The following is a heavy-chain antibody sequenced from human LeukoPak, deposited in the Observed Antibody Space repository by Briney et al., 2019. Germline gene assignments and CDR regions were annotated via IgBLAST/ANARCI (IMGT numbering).Heavy chain of an antibody. CDR3: AKSDCGADGCKLLNY. D-gene: IGHD2-21*01. CDR2: ISGSCEGT. V-gene: IGHV3-23*01. Sequence: PGGSLRLSCAGADYAFYSYAMTWVRQAPGKGLEWVSAISGSCEGTYYSDSVKGRFTISRDNSKNTVSLQMSSLRVEDTAIYYCAKSDCGADGCKLLNYWGQGTLVTVSS. CDR1: DYAFYSYA. J-gene: IGHJ4*02.